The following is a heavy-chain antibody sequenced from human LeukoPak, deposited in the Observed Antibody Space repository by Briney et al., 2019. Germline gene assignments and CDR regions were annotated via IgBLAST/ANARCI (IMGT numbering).Heavy chain of an antibody. J-gene: IGHJ4*02. Sequence: GGSLRLSCAASGFTFSDYYMSWIRQAPGKGLEWVSYISSSSSTIYYADSVKGRFTVSRDNAKNSLYLQMNSLRAEDTAVYYCAREATVVTFDYWGQGTLVTVSS. D-gene: IGHD4-23*01. CDR2: ISSSSSTI. CDR3: AREATVVTFDY. CDR1: GFTFSDYY. V-gene: IGHV3-11*04.